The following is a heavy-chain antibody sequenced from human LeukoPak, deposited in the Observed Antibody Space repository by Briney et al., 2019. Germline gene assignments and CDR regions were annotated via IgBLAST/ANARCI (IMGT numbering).Heavy chain of an antibody. D-gene: IGHD3-10*01. CDR1: GYSFTGYW. CDR2: IYPGDSDT. J-gene: IGHJ5*02. V-gene: IGHV5-51*01. CDR3: ARQGSLWLGEEESYWFDP. Sequence: GESLKISCKGSGYSFTGYWIGWVRQMPGKGLEWMGIIYPGDSDTRYSPSFQGQVTISADKSISTAYLQWSSLKASDTAMYYCARQGSLWLGEEESYWFDPWGQGTLVTVSS.